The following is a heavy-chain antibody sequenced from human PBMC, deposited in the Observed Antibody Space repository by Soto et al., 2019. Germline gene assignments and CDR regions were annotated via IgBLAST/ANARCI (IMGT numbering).Heavy chain of an antibody. J-gene: IGHJ4*02. D-gene: IGHD3-22*01. CDR1: GFTFSSYA. CDR2: ISSNGGST. CDR3: VKGYYDSSGYYHY. Sequence: GGSLRLSCSASGFTFSSYAMHWVRQAPGKGLEYVSAISSNGGSTYYADSVKGRFTISRDNSKNTLYLQMSSLRAEDTAVYYCVKGYYDSSGYYHYWGQGTLVTVSS. V-gene: IGHV3-64D*08.